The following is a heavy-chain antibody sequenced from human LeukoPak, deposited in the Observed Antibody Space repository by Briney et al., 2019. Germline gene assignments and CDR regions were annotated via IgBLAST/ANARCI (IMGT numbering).Heavy chain of an antibody. Sequence: PGGSLRLSCAASGFTVNSNSKSWVRQATGKGLECVAAIYSGDSTYYPDSVKGRFSISRDNSKNTLYLQMGSLRAEDTAIYYCVGRPYYYYGMDVWGQGTTVTVSS. CDR1: GFTVNSNS. J-gene: IGHJ6*02. CDR2: IYSGDST. V-gene: IGHV3-53*01. CDR3: VGRPYYYYGMDV.